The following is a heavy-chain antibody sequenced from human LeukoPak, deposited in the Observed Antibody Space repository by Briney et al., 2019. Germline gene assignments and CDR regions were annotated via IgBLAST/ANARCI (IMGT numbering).Heavy chain of an antibody. Sequence: EASVKVSCKAPGGTFSSYAISWVRQAPGQGLEWMGGIIPIFGTTNYAQTFKGRVTITADESTTTAYMELTSLRSEDTAVYYCAGVSGGTMVRGVIHYYYGMDVWGKGTTVTVSS. D-gene: IGHD3-10*01. J-gene: IGHJ6*04. CDR2: IIPIFGTT. V-gene: IGHV1-69*13. CDR3: AGVSGGTMVRGVIHYYYGMDV. CDR1: GGTFSSYA.